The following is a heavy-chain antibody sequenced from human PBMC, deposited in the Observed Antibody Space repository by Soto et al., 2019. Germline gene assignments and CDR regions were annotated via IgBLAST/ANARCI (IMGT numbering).Heavy chain of an antibody. CDR2: INPNSGNT. CDR1: GYIFTNYD. Sequence: ASVNVSCKASGYIFTNYDINWVRQATGQGLEYLGWINPNSGNTGYVQKFKGRVTMTRNTSINTAYMELNSLRSEDTAVYYCAQMMSGMRWFDAWGQGTPVTVSS. CDR3: AQMMSGMRWFDA. J-gene: IGHJ5*02. V-gene: IGHV1-8*01. D-gene: IGHD6-13*01.